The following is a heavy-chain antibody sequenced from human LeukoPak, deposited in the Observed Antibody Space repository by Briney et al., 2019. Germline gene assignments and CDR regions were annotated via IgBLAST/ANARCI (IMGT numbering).Heavy chain of an antibody. Sequence: GGSLRLSCVVSGFTFSNAWMSWVRQAPGKGLEWVGRIKSKVDGATRDFAAPVKGRFSISRDDSKNTVYLQMNSLKTDDTAVYYCGLGSGRSDFDYWGQGTLVTVSS. D-gene: IGHD3-10*01. CDR2: IKSKVDGATR. CDR1: GFTFSNAW. CDR3: GLGSGRSDFDY. V-gene: IGHV3-15*01. J-gene: IGHJ4*02.